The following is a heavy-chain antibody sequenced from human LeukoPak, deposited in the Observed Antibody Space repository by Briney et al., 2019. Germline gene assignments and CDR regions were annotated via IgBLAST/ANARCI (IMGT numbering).Heavy chain of an antibody. CDR1: GYSFTSYW. J-gene: IGHJ6*02. V-gene: IGHV5-51*01. D-gene: IGHD3-3*01. CDR2: IYPGDSDT. CDR3: ARQYWSGYPYYYYGMDV. Sequence: HGESLKISCKGSGYSFTSYWIGWVRQMPGKGLEWMGIIYPGDSDTRYSPSFQGQVTISADKSISTAYLQWSSLKASDTAMYYRARQYWSGYPYYYYGMDVWGQGTTVTVSS.